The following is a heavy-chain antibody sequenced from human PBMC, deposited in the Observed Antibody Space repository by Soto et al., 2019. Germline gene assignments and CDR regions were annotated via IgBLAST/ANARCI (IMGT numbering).Heavy chain of an antibody. CDR3: ARDLGWGSGSTYLDY. V-gene: IGHV3-30-3*01. D-gene: IGHD3-22*01. CDR2: ISYDGSNK. J-gene: IGHJ4*02. Sequence: QVQLVESGGGVVQPGRSLRLSCAASGFTFSSYAIHWVRQAPGKGLEWVAVISYDGSNKYYADSVKGRFTISRDNSKNTLYLQMNSLRAEDTAVYYCARDLGWGSGSTYLDYWGQGTLVTVSS. CDR1: GFTFSSYA.